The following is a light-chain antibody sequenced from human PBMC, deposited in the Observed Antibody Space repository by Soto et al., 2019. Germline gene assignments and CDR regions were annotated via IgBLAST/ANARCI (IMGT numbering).Light chain of an antibody. Sequence: EIVLTQSPGTLSLSPGARATLSCRASQSVSSSYLAWYQQKPGQAPRLLIYGASSRATGIPDRFSGSASGTRFTLTISRLEPEDFAVYYCQQYGSSPLFTFGPGTKVDIK. CDR2: GAS. CDR3: QQYGSSPLFT. J-gene: IGKJ3*01. V-gene: IGKV3-20*01. CDR1: QSVSSSY.